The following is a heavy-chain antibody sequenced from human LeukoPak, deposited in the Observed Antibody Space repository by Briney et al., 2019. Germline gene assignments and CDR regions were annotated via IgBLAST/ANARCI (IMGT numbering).Heavy chain of an antibody. CDR2: ISYDGSNK. CDR3: ARETDYYYYYGMDV. J-gene: IGHJ6*02. V-gene: IGHV3-30-3*01. CDR1: GFTFSSYA. Sequence: GGSLRLSCAASGFTFSSYAMPWVRQAPGKGLEWVAVISYDGSNKYYADSVKGRFTISRDNSKNTLYLQMNSLRAEDTAVYYCARETDYYYYYGMDVWGQGTTVTVSS.